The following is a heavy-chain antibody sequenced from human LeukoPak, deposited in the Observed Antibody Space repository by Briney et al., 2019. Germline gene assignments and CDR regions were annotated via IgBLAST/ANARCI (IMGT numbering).Heavy chain of an antibody. V-gene: IGHV4-30-2*01. CDR1: GGSISSGGYS. CDR2: IYHSGST. J-gene: IGHJ4*02. Sequence: SGTLSLTCAVSGGSISSGGYSWSWIRQPPGKGLEWIGYIYHSGSTYYNPSLKSRVTISVDRSKNQFSLKLSSVTAADTAVYYCARSSVTTYNIFDYWGQGTLVTVSS. CDR3: ARSSVTTYNIFDY. D-gene: IGHD4-17*01.